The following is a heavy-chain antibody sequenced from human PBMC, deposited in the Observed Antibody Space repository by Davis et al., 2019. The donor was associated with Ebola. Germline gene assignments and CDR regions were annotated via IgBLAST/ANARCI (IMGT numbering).Heavy chain of an antibody. CDR1: GFTFSNYW. CDR3: ARDRFFAFDF. D-gene: IGHD3/OR15-3a*01. CDR2: IKQDGSEK. J-gene: IGHJ4*02. Sequence: PGGSLRLSCAASGFTFSNYWMNWLRQVPGKGLEWVATIKQDGSEKYYVESVKGRFTVSRDNAKNSVFLQMSSLRDEDSAVYYCARDRFFAFDFWSQGVHVSVSS. V-gene: IGHV3-7*01.